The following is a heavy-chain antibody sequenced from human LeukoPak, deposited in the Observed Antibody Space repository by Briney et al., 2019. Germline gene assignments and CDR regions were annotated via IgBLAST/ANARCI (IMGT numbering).Heavy chain of an antibody. CDR3: ARENSGSYRGFDY. V-gene: IGHV4-4*07. D-gene: IGHD1-26*01. Sequence: SETLSLTCTVSGGSISSYYWGWIRQPAGKGLEWIGRIYTSGSTNYNASLKSRVSMSVDTSKNRFSLKLSSVTAADTAVFYCARENSGSYRGFDYWGQGTLVTVSS. J-gene: IGHJ4*02. CDR2: IYTSGST. CDR1: GGSISSYY.